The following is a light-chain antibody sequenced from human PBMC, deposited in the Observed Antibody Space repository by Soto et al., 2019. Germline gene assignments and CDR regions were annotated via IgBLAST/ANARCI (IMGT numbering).Light chain of an antibody. V-gene: IGKV3-11*01. Sequence: LFTQSPCTLSLSPGDRATLSCRASQSLGSGYLAWYRQKPGQAPRLLIYDASNRATGIPARFSGSGSGTDFTLTISSLEPEDFAVYYCQQRSNWPPTFGQGTRLEIK. CDR3: QQRSNWPPT. CDR2: DAS. J-gene: IGKJ5*01. CDR1: QSLGSGY.